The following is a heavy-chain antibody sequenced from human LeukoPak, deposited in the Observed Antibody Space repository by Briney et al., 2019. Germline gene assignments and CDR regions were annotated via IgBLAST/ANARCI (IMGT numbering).Heavy chain of an antibody. CDR1: GFIFSNYA. CDR2: IRSGGTNE. Sequence: GGSLRLSCAASGFIFSNYAMHWVRQAPGRGLEWVAFIRSGGTNEYYADSVKGRLSISRDNSKNTLYLQMNSLTPGDTAVYYCAKDPGGDDEAKYFDNWGQRTLVPVSS. V-gene: IGHV3-30*02. CDR3: AKDPGGDDEAKYFDN. J-gene: IGHJ4*02. D-gene: IGHD3-16*01.